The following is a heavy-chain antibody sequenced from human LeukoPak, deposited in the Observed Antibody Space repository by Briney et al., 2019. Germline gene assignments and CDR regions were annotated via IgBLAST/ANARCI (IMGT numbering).Heavy chain of an antibody. CDR3: AKDLGSVVTPPSLDY. V-gene: IGHV3-23*01. CDR2: ISGSGGST. D-gene: IGHD4-23*01. J-gene: IGHJ4*02. CDR1: GFTFSSYA. Sequence: GGSLRLSCAASGFTFSSYAMSWVRQAPGKGLEWASVISGSGGSTYYADSVKGRFTISRDNSKNTLYLQMNSLRAEDTAVYYCAKDLGSVVTPPSLDYWGQGTLVTVSS.